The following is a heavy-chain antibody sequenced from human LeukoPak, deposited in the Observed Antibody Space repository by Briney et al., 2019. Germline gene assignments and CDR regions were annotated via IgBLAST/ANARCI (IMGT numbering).Heavy chain of an antibody. V-gene: IGHV3-23*01. D-gene: IGHD2/OR15-2a*01. CDR3: AREFRIYYFDL. Sequence: GGSLRLSCTASGFTFSYPVMRWVRQAPGKRPEWVASVSDKTYYADSVKGRFTISRDNSKNTLYLQMNSLRDEDSAVYYCAREFRIYYFDLWGQGTLVTVSS. J-gene: IGHJ4*02. CDR1: GFTFSYPV. CDR2: VSDKT.